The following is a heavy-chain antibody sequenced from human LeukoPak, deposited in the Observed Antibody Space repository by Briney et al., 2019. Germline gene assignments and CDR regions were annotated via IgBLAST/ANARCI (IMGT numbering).Heavy chain of an antibody. J-gene: IGHJ3*02. Sequence: GASLKISCKGSGYIFTSYWIGWVRPMPGKGLEWMGIIYPGDSDTRYSPSFQGQVTISADKSISTAYLQWSSLKASDTAMYYCARRVYGSGSYAFDIWGQGTMVTVSS. CDR1: GYIFTSYW. D-gene: IGHD3-10*01. CDR2: IYPGDSDT. V-gene: IGHV5-51*01. CDR3: ARRVYGSGSYAFDI.